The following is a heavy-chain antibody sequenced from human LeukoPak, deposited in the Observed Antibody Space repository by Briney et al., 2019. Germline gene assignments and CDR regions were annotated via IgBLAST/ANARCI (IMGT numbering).Heavy chain of an antibody. CDR1: GYTFTSYG. V-gene: IGHV1-18*01. CDR2: ISAYNGNT. Sequence: ASVKVSCKASGYTFTSYGISWVRQAPGQGLEWMGWISAYNGNTNYAQKLQGRVTMTTDTSTSTAYMELRSLRSDDTAVYYCARDLGSASSGYYYTIYWFDPWGQGTLVTVSS. CDR3: ARDLGSASSGYYYTIYWFDP. D-gene: IGHD3-22*01. J-gene: IGHJ5*02.